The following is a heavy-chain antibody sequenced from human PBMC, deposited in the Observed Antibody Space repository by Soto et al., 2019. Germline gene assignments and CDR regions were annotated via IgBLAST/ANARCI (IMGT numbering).Heavy chain of an antibody. Sequence: EVQLVESGGGLVQRGGSLRLSCEASGFTLNDYWMHWVRQVPGKGLVLVARINADGTTASYADSVKGRFTISSVTAKNTVYLLMNSLRAEDSAVYSCARGGPSDCGPRGIRVADFWGLGTLVTFSS. D-gene: IGHD2-21*01. CDR2: INADGTTA. CDR3: ARGGPSDCGPRGIRVADF. V-gene: IGHV3-74*01. CDR1: GFTLNDYW. J-gene: IGHJ4*02.